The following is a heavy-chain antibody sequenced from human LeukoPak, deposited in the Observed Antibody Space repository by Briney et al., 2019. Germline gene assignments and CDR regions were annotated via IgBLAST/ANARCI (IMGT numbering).Heavy chain of an antibody. V-gene: IGHV3-23*01. D-gene: IGHD3-3*01. CDR2: ISPSASHR. Sequence: PGGSLRLSCAASGFPFSDYAMTWVRQAPGKGLEWVAAISPSASHRYYADFVGGRFTISRDNSKNTLDLQMSGLRAEDTAVYYCAREFHYDFWSGPDVWGQGTTVTVSS. J-gene: IGHJ6*02. CDR3: AREFHYDFWSGPDV. CDR1: GFPFSDYA.